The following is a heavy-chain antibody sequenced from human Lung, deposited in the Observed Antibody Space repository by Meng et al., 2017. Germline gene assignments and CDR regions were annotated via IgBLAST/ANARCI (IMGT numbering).Heavy chain of an antibody. Sequence: EVQLVESGGGLVKPGWSLSLSCAASGFTFSSYSMNWVRQAPGKGLEWVSSISSSSAYADSVKGRFTISRDNAKNSLYLQMNSLRAEDTAVYYCARGRVVVAATPSDYWGQGTLVTVS. CDR3: ARGRVVVAATPSDY. CDR2: ISSSSA. D-gene: IGHD2-15*01. J-gene: IGHJ4*02. CDR1: GFTFSSYS. V-gene: IGHV3-21*01.